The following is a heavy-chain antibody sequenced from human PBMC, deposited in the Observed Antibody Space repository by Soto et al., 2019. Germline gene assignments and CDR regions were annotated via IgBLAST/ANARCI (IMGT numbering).Heavy chain of an antibody. V-gene: IGHV3-33*01. J-gene: IGHJ6*02. Sequence: SLRLSCAASGFMFSNYGMHLVRQAPGKGLEWVAIIWYDGGNKYYADSVKGRFTISRDNSKNTLYLQMNGLRVEDTAVYYCARDANGDYDYYYYGMDVWGQGTTVTVSS. CDR1: GFMFSNYG. D-gene: IGHD4-17*01. CDR3: ARDANGDYDYYYYGMDV. CDR2: IWYDGGNK.